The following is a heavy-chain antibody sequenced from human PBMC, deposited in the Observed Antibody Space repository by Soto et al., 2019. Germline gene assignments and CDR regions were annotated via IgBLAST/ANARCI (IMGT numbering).Heavy chain of an antibody. CDR2: IYYSGST. V-gene: IGHV4-39*01. Sequence: SETLSLTCTVSGGSISSSSYYWGWIRQPPGKGLEWIGSIYYSGSTYYNPSLKSRVTISVDTSKNQFSLKLSSVTAADTAVYYCARLYGMDVWGQGTTVTVSS. J-gene: IGHJ6*02. CDR1: GGSISSSSYY. CDR3: ARLYGMDV.